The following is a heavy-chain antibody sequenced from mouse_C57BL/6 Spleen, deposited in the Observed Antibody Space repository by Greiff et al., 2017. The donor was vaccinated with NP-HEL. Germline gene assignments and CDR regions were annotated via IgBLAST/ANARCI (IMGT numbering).Heavy chain of an antibody. D-gene: IGHD1-1*01. CDR1: GYTFTDYY. CDR3: AREGDYGLDY. Sequence: VQLKQSGPELVKPGASVKISCKASGYTFTDYYMNWVKQSHGKSLEWIGDINPNNGGTSYNQKFKGKATLTVDKSSSTAYMELRSLTSEDSAVYYCAREGDYGLDYWGQGTTLTVSS. J-gene: IGHJ2*01. V-gene: IGHV1-26*01. CDR2: INPNNGGT.